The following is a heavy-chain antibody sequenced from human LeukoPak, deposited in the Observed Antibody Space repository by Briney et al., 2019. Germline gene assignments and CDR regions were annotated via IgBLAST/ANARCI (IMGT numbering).Heavy chain of an antibody. D-gene: IGHD3-3*01. V-gene: IGHV3-21*01. CDR3: ARLLYDFWSDYLQPNAIDY. CDR1: GFTFSSYS. Sequence: GGSLRLSCAASGFTFSSYSMNWVRQAPGKGLEWVSSISSSSSYIYYADSVKGRFTISRDNAKNSLYLQMNSLRAEDTAVYYCARLLYDFWSDYLQPNAIDYWGQGTLVTVSS. CDR2: ISSSSSYI. J-gene: IGHJ4*02.